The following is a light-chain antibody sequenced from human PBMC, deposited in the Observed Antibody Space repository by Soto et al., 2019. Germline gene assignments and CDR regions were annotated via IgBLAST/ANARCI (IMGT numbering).Light chain of an antibody. Sequence: EIVMTQSPATRSVSPGERATLSCRASHSVTRNLAWYKQKPGQAPRLLIYGASTRAAGIPARFSASGSGTEFSLTSSSPQSEDSAVYYCQHYSNWPPVTFGPGTKVEIK. J-gene: IGKJ3*01. CDR1: HSVTRN. V-gene: IGKV3D-15*01. CDR2: GAS. CDR3: QHYSNWPPVT.